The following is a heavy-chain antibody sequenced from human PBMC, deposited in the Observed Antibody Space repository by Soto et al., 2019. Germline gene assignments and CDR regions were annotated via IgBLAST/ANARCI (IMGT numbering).Heavy chain of an antibody. CDR2: IYYSGST. CDR3: ARHYYGSGNWFDP. V-gene: IGHV4-39*01. J-gene: IGHJ5*02. Sequence: SETLSLTCTVSGGSISSSSYYWGWIRQPPGKGLEWIGSIYYSGSTYYNPSLKSRVTISVDTSKNQFSLKLSSVTAADTAVYYCARHYYGSGNWFDPWGQRTLVTVSS. D-gene: IGHD3-10*01. CDR1: GGSISSSSYY.